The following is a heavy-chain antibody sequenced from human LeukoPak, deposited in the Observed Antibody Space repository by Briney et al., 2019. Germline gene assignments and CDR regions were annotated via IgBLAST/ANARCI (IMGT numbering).Heavy chain of an antibody. CDR2: IIPIFGTA. CDR3: ARGENGVIYYYYYMDV. CDR1: GGTFSSYA. V-gene: IGHV1-69*13. J-gene: IGHJ6*03. Sequence: SVKVSCKASGGTFSSYAISWVRQAPGQGLEWMGGIIPIFGTANYAQKFQGRVTITADEPTSTAYMELSSLRSEDTAVYYCARGENGVIYYYYYMDVWGKGTTVTVSS. D-gene: IGHD4-17*01.